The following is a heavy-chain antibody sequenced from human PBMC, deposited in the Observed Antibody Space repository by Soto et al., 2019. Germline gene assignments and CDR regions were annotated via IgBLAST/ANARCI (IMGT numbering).Heavy chain of an antibody. V-gene: IGHV5-51*01. Sequence: EVQLVQPGAEVKKPGESLKISCKGSGYSFTSYWIGWVRQMPGKGLEWMGIIYPGDSDTRYSPSFHGQVTISGDKSICTASRQWGSLKAWDTAMYYCARHGPSEGDHAFDIWSQGTMVTVSS. D-gene: IGHD3-16*01. CDR1: GYSFTSYW. CDR2: IYPGDSDT. J-gene: IGHJ3*02. CDR3: ARHGPSEGDHAFDI.